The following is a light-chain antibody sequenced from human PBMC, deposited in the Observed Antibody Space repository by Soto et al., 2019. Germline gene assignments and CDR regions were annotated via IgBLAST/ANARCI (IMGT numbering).Light chain of an antibody. Sequence: DIQMTQSPSSLSASVGDRVTITCRASQSMSSNLNWFQQKPGKAPKVLIYAASSLQSGVPLRFSGRGSGTDFTLTISSLQPEDFATYYCQQSYTTPWTFGQGTKVEIK. CDR3: QQSYTTPWT. V-gene: IGKV1-39*01. CDR1: QSMSSN. J-gene: IGKJ1*01. CDR2: AAS.